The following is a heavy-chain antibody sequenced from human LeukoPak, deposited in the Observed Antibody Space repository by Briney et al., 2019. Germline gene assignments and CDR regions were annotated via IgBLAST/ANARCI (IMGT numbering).Heavy chain of an antibody. CDR2: ISGSGGST. CDR1: GISLSNYG. J-gene: IGHJ4*02. CDR3: ARDATRGGDFDS. Sequence: GGSLRLSCAVSGISLSNYGMSWVRQAPGKGLEWVAGISGSGGSTNYADSVKGRFTISRDNPKDTLYLQMNSLRAEDTAVYYCARDATRGGDFDSWGQGTLVIVSS. D-gene: IGHD2-15*01. V-gene: IGHV3-23*01.